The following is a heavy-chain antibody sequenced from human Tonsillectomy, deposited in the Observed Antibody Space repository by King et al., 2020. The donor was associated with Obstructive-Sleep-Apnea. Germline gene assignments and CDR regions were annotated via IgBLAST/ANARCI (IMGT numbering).Heavy chain of an antibody. Sequence: VQLVESGGGAVQPGRSLRLSCAASGFTFSNYAMHWVRQAPGKGLEWVAVISYDGSEKYYADSVKGRFAFSRDNSRNTLSLQMNSLRAEDTAVYYCARDGDPPSVGAHAYGDAFDIWGQGTMVIVSS. D-gene: IGHD1-26*01. CDR3: ARDGDPPSVGAHAYGDAFDI. J-gene: IGHJ3*02. CDR1: GFTFSNYA. V-gene: IGHV3-30*09. CDR2: ISYDGSEK.